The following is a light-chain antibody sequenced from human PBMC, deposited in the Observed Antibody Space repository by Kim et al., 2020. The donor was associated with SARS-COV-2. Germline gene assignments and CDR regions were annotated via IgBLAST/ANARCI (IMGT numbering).Light chain of an antibody. CDR2: AAS. CDR1: QGISQY. J-gene: IGKJ5*01. Sequence: DIQMTQSPSSLSASVGDTVTITCRASQGISQYLAWFRQKPGKAPESLIYAASSLESGVPSKFSGHGSGTDFTLTITGLQPEDSATYFYQQYYSYPITFGQGTRLEIK. V-gene: IGKV1-16*02. CDR3: QQYYSYPIT.